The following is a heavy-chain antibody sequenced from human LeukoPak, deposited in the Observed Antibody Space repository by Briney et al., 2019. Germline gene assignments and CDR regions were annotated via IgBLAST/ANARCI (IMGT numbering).Heavy chain of an antibody. CDR3: ARGLVGATIKRGVDY. CDR2: IYSGGST. Sequence: PGGSLRPSCAASGFTVSSNYMSWVRQAPGKGLEWVSVIYSGGSTYYADSVKGRFTISRDNSKNTLYLQMNSLRAEDTAVYYCARGLVGATIKRGVDYWGQGTLVTVSS. CDR1: GFTVSSNY. V-gene: IGHV3-53*01. J-gene: IGHJ4*02. D-gene: IGHD1-26*01.